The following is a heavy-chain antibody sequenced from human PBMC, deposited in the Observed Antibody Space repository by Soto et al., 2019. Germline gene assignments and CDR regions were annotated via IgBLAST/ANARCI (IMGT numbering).Heavy chain of an antibody. J-gene: IGHJ4*02. CDR1: GGTFSSYT. Sequence: QVQLVQSGAEVKKPGSSVKVSCKASGGTFSSYTISWVRQAPGQGLEWMGRIIPILGIANYAQKFQGRVKITADKSTSTAYMELSSLRSEDTAVYYCARDKAVAGKPFDYWGQGTLVTVSS. CDR3: ARDKAVAGKPFDY. D-gene: IGHD6-19*01. CDR2: IIPILGIA. V-gene: IGHV1-69*08.